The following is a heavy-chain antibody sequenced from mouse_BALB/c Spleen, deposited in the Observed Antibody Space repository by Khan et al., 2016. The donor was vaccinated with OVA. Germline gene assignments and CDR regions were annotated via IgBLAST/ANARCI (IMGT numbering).Heavy chain of an antibody. CDR2: IWSDGST. J-gene: IGHJ4*01. V-gene: IGHV2-6-1*01. CDR1: GFSLTNYG. Sequence: VQLQESGPGLVAPSQSLSITCTISGFSLTNYGVHWVRQPPGKGLEWLVVIWSDGSTTYNSALKSRLTISKDNSESQVFLKMNSHQTDDTAMYCCARQPYYHYNIMDYWGQGTSVTVSS. CDR3: ARQPYYHYNIMDY. D-gene: IGHD2-10*01.